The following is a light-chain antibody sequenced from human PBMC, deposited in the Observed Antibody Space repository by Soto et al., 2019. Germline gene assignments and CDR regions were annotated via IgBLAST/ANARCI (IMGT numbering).Light chain of an antibody. CDR3: QQRSNWLT. CDR2: DAS. CDR1: QSVSSY. J-gene: IGKJ4*01. Sequence: DIVLTQSPATLSLSPGERATLSCRASQSVSSYLAWYHQKPGQAPRLLIYDASNRATGIQPRFRGSGSGTDFTFTLSSLEPEDFAVYYCQQRSNWLTFGGRTKVVIK. V-gene: IGKV3-11*01.